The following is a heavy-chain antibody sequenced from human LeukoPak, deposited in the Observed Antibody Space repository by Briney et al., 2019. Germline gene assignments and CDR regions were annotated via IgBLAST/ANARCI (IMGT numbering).Heavy chain of an antibody. V-gene: IGHV1-8*01. CDR1: GYTFTSYD. J-gene: IGHJ3*02. D-gene: IGHD3-3*01. CDR2: MNPNGGNA. CDR3: AILHDYDFWSYVAFDI. Sequence: GASVKVSCKASGYTFTSYDINWVRQATGQGLEWMGWMNPNGGNAGAEQKFQGRVTLTRNTSISTAYMELTSLRSENTAVYCCAILHDYDFWSYVAFDIWGQATMVTVCS.